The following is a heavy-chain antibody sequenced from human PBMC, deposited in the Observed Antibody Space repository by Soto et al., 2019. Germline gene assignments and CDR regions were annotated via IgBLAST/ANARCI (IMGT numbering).Heavy chain of an antibody. CDR3: ARDMGFGLSDY. J-gene: IGHJ4*02. Sequence: QVQLVQSGAEVKKPGASVKVSCKASGYTFTSYAMYWVRQAPGQRLEWMGWINDGNGNTKYSQKFQGRVTITRDTSASTAYMELSSLRSEDTALYYCARDMGFGLSDYWGQGTLVTVSS. CDR1: GYTFTSYA. V-gene: IGHV1-3*01. D-gene: IGHD3-10*01. CDR2: INDGNGNT.